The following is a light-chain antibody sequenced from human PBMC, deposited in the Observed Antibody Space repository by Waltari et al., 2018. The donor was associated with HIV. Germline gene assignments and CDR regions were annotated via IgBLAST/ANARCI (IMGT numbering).Light chain of an antibody. Sequence: EIGLTQSPGTLSLSPGERATLSRRASQRVSSRYIAWYQQKPGQTPRLLIYGASSSATGIPERFSGSGSGTDFTLTISRREPEEFAVYYCQQYGSSPPRTFGPGTKVDIK. V-gene: IGKV3-20*01. CDR3: QQYGSSPPRT. CDR2: GAS. J-gene: IGKJ3*01. CDR1: QRVSSRY.